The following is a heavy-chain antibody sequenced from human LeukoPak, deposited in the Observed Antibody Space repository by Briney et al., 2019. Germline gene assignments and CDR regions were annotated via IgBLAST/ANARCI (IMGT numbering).Heavy chain of an antibody. CDR3: ETGQRGRRLQRLYWFDP. Sequence: GASVTVSCKASGGTFSNYGVNWVRQAPGQGLEWVGRIIPTTGITHYEQKFEGRVTIAADKSTGTTYLQLQSLTSEDTAVFYCETGQRGRRLQRLYWFDPWGQGTLVTVSS. CDR1: GGTFSNYG. D-gene: IGHD3-16*01. V-gene: IGHV1-69*04. CDR2: IIPTTGIT. J-gene: IGHJ5*02.